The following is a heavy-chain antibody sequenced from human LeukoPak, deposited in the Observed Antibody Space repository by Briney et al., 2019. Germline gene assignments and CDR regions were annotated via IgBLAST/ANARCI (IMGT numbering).Heavy chain of an antibody. CDR2: INNSGGT. J-gene: IGHJ4*02. V-gene: IGHV4-34*01. CDR3: ARSLSSGWFPFDY. Sequence: SETLSLTCAVFGGSFSGYSWSWIRQPPGKGPEWIGEINNSGGTNYNSSLKSRVTISGDTSKNQFSLKQNSVTAADTAVYYCARSLSSGWFPFDYWGQGTLVTVSS. D-gene: IGHD6-19*01. CDR1: GGSFSGYS.